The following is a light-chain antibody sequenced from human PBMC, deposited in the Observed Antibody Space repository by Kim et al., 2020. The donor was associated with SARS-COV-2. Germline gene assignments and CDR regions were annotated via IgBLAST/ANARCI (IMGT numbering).Light chain of an antibody. J-gene: IGKJ1*01. V-gene: IGKV1-5*01. CDR2: DAS. CDR3: QQYQTYSRT. CDR1: QSISSW. Sequence: AYVGDRVTITCRASQSISSWLAWYQQKPGKAPNLLIYDASTLQSGVPSRFSGSGSGTEFTLAISSLQPDDFATYYCQQYQTYSRTFGQGTKVDIK.